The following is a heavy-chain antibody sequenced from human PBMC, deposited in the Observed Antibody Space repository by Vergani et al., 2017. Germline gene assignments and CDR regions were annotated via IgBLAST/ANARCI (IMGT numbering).Heavy chain of an antibody. CDR2: ISYDGSNK. J-gene: IGHJ4*02. V-gene: IGHV3-30-3*01. CDR1: GFTFSSYA. Sequence: VQLVESGGGLVQPGGSLRLSCAASGFTFSSYAMHWVRQAPGKGLEWVAVISYDGSNKYYADSVKGRFTISRDNSKNTLYLQMNSLRAEDTAVYYCAREIFPHLDYWGQGTLVTVSS. D-gene: IGHD3-3*01. CDR3: AREIFPHLDY.